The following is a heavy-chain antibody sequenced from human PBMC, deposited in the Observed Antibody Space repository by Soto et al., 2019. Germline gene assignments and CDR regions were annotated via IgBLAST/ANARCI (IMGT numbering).Heavy chain of an antibody. V-gene: IGHV3-23*01. CDR2: ISGGSGFT. D-gene: IGHD3-9*01. J-gene: IGHJ4*01. Sequence: EMQLLESGGGLVKPGGSLRLSCAASGFNFDFYTMGWVRQAPGEGLQWVAVISGGSGFTYYAESVKGRFAISRDNSQKTLTLEMNSLRVEDTSLYYCAKTGGDLMTGFSPNYFDFWGHGALVTVAT. CDR3: AKTGGDLMTGFSPNYFDF. CDR1: GFNFDFYT.